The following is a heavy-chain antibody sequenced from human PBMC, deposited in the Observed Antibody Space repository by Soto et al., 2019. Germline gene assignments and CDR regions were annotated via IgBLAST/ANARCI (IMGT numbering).Heavy chain of an antibody. J-gene: IGHJ6*02. V-gene: IGHV5-10-1*01. CDR2: IDPSDSYT. CDR3: SRYAIAVGYYYGMVV. D-gene: IGHD6-19*01. Sequence: GESLQISCKGSGYSFTSYWISWVRQMPGEGLEWMGRIDPSDSYTNYSPSFQGHVTISADKSISTAYLQWSSLKASDTAMYYCSRYAIAVGYYYGMVVWGQGTTVTVSS. CDR1: GYSFTSYW.